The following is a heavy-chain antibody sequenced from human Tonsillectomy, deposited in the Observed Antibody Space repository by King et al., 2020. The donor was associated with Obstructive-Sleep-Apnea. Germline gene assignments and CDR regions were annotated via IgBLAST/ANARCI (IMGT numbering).Heavy chain of an antibody. CDR1: GASISSGDYY. V-gene: IGHV4-30-4*01. CDR2: ISYSGST. CDR3: ARDCRESFRGVIIPFDY. Sequence: VQLQESGPRLVKPSQTLSLACAVSGASISSGDYYWSWIRQPPGKGLEWIGYISYSGSTSYNPSLKSRVTISSDTSKNQFSLQLSSMTVADTAVYYCARDCRESFRGVIIPFDYWGQGTLVIVSS. J-gene: IGHJ4*02. D-gene: IGHD3-10*01.